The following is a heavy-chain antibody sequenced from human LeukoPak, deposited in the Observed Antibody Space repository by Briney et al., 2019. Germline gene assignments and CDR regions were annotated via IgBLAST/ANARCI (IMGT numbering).Heavy chain of an antibody. V-gene: IGHV4-38-2*02. D-gene: IGHD6-6*01. CDR1: GYSISSGYY. CDR2: IYHSGSS. J-gene: IGHJ5*02. Sequence: SETLSLTCTVSGYSISSGYYWGWIRQPPGKGLEWIGSIYHSGSSYYNPSLKSRVTISVDTSKNPFSLKLSSVTAADTAVYYCARGGIASRPSCWFDPWGQGTQVTVSS. CDR3: ARGGIASRPSCWFDP.